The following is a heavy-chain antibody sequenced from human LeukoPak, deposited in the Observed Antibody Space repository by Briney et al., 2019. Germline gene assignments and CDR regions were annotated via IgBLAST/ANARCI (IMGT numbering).Heavy chain of an antibody. CDR1: GFTFSSYG. Sequence: GGSLRLSCAASGFTFSSYGMHWVRQAPGKGLEWVAVISYDGSNKYYADSVKGRLTISRDNYKKRMYMQMKSVRAEDTAVYYCAKDRAYCGGDCYEFDYWGQGTLVTVSS. V-gene: IGHV3-30*18. CDR2: ISYDGSNK. D-gene: IGHD2-21*02. CDR3: AKDRAYCGGDCYEFDY. J-gene: IGHJ4*02.